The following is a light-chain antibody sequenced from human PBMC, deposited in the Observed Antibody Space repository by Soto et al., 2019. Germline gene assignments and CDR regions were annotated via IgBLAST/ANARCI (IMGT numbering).Light chain of an antibody. J-gene: IGKJ1*01. Sequence: VLTQSPGTLSLSPGEGATLSCRASQRVASDLAWYLQKPGQPPRLLIYDASIRATGIPDRISGSGSERDFTLTISRLEPEDAAVYYCQQYDNWPTTFGQGTKVDIK. CDR2: DAS. CDR3: QQYDNWPTT. V-gene: IGKV3-20*01. CDR1: QRVASD.